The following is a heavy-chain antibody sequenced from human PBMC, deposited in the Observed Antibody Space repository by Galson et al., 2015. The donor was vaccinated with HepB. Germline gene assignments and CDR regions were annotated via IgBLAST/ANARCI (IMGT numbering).Heavy chain of an antibody. CDR2: TYYRSKWYS. J-gene: IGHJ5*02. Sequence: CAISGDSVSSNSAAWNWIRQSPSRGLEWLGRTYYRSKWYSDYEVSVKSRITINPDTSKNQFSLQLNSVTPEDTGVYYCALLGIPILGGGYWFDPWGQGTQVTVSS. CDR3: ALLGIPILGGGYWFDP. CDR1: GDSVSSNSAA. V-gene: IGHV6-1*01. D-gene: IGHD3-3*01.